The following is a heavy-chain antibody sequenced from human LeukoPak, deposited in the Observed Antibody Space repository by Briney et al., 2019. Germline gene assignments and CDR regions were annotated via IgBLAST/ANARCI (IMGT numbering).Heavy chain of an antibody. CDR1: GYTLTGYY. CDR2: INPNSGGT. CDR3: ARASRRYCSSTSCLYFDY. J-gene: IGHJ4*02. V-gene: IGHV1-2*02. Sequence: GASVKVSCKASGYTLTGYYMHWVRQAPGQGLEWMGWINPNSGGTNYAQKFQGRVTMTRDTSISTAYMELSRLRSDDTAVYYCARASRRYCSSTSCLYFDYWGQGTLVTVSS. D-gene: IGHD2-2*01.